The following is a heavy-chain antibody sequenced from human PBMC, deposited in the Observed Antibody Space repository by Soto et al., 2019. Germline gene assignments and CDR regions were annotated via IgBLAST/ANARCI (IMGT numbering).Heavy chain of an antibody. V-gene: IGHV4-30-2*01. D-gene: IGHD2-15*01. J-gene: IGHJ4*02. CDR2: IYYSGRT. CDR3: ARGHAATAVV. CDR1: GGSISSGGYF. Sequence: SETLSLTCTVSGGSISSGGYFWSWVRQQPGKGLEWIGYIYYSGRTYYNPSLKSRVSISIDKFKNHLSLTLTSVTAADTAVYFCARGHAATAVVWGQGTLVTVSS.